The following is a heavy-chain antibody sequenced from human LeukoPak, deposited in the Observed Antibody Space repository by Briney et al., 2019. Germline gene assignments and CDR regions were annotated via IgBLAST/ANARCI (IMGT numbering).Heavy chain of an antibody. J-gene: IGHJ4*02. V-gene: IGHV3-74*01. CDR1: GFTFSSYW. CDR3: ARGPSENNGDVAN. Sequence: GGSLRLSCAASGFTFSSYWMHWVRQAPGEGLFWVARLNNDGTDTYYADSVKGRFAISRDNAKNTVYLQMNSLTAEDTAVYYCARGPSENNGDVANWDQGTLVTVSS. D-gene: IGHD1-14*01. CDR2: LNNDGTDT.